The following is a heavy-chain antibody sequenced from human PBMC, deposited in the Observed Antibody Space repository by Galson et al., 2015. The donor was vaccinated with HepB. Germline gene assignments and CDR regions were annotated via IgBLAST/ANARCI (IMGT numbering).Heavy chain of an antibody. CDR1: GFSLTSGVA. CDR3: AHSDPVKYHFDY. V-gene: IGHV2-5*01. J-gene: IGHJ4*02. Sequence: PALVKPTQTLTLTCSFSGFSLTSGVAVGWIRQPPGKALEWLALIYWNDDERFSPSLQNRLTIIKDTSKNQVVLTMTNVDPVDTATYFCAHSDPVKYHFDYWGQGAPVTVSS. CDR2: IYWNDDE. D-gene: IGHD2-2*02.